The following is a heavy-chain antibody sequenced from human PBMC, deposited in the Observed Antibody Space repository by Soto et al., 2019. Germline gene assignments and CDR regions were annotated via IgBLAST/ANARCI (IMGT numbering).Heavy chain of an antibody. CDR2: IIPIFATA. Sequence: SVKVSCKASGGTFSSYAFNWVRQAPGQGLEWMGGIIPIFATASNAQKFQGRVTITADESTSTAYMELSRLRSADTAVYYCAIGTYSYDSIGYGGTFEIWGQGTRVTVSS. CDR3: AIGTYSYDSIGYGGTFEI. J-gene: IGHJ3*02. CDR1: GGTFSSYA. D-gene: IGHD3-22*01. V-gene: IGHV1-69*13.